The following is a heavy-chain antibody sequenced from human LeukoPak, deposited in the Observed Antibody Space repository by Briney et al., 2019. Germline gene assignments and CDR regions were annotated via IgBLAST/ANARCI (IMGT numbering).Heavy chain of an antibody. CDR3: AKRRRDDLQSPNWFDR. D-gene: IGHD5-24*01. Sequence: GAYLKISCQGFGFPFTNYWIGWVRQMPGKGLEWMGIIYPGDSDTQYSPPFQGRVAISADKSISTVYLQWSSLKASDTAMYYCAKRRRDDLQSPNWFDRWGQGTLVIVSS. J-gene: IGHJ5*02. V-gene: IGHV5-51*01. CDR1: GFPFTNYW. CDR2: IYPGDSDT.